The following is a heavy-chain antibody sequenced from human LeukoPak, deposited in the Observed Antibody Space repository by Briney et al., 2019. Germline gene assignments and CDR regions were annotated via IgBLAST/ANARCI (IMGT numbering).Heavy chain of an antibody. CDR3: ARNSRWLQGDFDY. D-gene: IGHD5-24*01. J-gene: IGHJ4*02. V-gene: IGHV4-61*02. CDR1: GGSISSSSYY. CDR2: IYTSGST. Sequence: SETLSLTCTVSGGSISSSSYYWSWIRQPAGKGLEWIGRIYTSGSTNYNPSLKSRVTISVDTSKNQFSLKLSSVTAADTAVYYCARNSRWLQGDFDYWGQGTLVTVSS.